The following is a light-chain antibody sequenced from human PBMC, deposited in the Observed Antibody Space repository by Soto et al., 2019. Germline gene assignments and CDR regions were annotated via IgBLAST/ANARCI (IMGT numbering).Light chain of an antibody. CDR2: DTS. CDR1: QGIGDT. J-gene: IGKJ4*01. V-gene: IGKV3-15*01. CDR3: QPYNNWPLT. Sequence: SRSSLSASRGYRVPISSVASQGIGDTLACYQHKPGQTPRLLIYDTSTRATGVPTRFSGSRSGAEFTLTITSLQSEDFAVYYCQPYNNWPLTFGGGTKVDIK.